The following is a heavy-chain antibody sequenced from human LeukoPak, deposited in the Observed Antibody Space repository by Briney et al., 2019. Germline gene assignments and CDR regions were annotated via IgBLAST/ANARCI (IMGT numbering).Heavy chain of an antibody. J-gene: IGHJ3*02. Sequence: GGSLRLSCAASGFTFSSYAMHWVRQPPGKGLEWVAVISYDGSDKYYAGSVKGRFTISRDNSKNTLYLQMNSLRAEDTAVYYCAKSLSSGYRDAFDIWGQGTMVTVSS. CDR3: AKSLSSGYRDAFDI. CDR2: ISYDGSDK. V-gene: IGHV3-30-3*02. CDR1: GFTFSSYA. D-gene: IGHD3-22*01.